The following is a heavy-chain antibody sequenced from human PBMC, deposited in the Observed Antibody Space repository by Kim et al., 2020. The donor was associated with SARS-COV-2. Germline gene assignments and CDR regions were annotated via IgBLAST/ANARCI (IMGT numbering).Heavy chain of an antibody. D-gene: IGHD3-10*01. V-gene: IGHV3-30*04. Sequence: GGSLRLSCAASGFTFSSYAMHWVRQAPGKGLEWVAVISYDGSNKYYADSVKGRFTISRDNSKNTLYLQMNSLRAEDTAVYYCARDNGVSRGWFDPWGQGTLVTVSS. J-gene: IGHJ5*02. CDR2: ISYDGSNK. CDR1: GFTFSSYA. CDR3: ARDNGVSRGWFDP.